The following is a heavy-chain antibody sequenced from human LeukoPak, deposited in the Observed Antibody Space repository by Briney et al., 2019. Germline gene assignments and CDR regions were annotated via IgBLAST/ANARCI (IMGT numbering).Heavy chain of an antibody. V-gene: IGHV1-69*13. CDR1: GGTFSSYA. CDR3: ARVPPDYSNFGRWGQRKYSYYYYMDV. D-gene: IGHD4-11*01. CDR2: IIPIFGTA. Sequence: ASVKVSCKASGGTFSSYAISWVRQAPGQGLEWMGGIIPIFGTANYAQKFQGRVTITADESTSTAYMELSSLRSEDTAVYYCARVPPDYSNFGRWGQRKYSYYYYMDVWGKGTTVTVSS. J-gene: IGHJ6*03.